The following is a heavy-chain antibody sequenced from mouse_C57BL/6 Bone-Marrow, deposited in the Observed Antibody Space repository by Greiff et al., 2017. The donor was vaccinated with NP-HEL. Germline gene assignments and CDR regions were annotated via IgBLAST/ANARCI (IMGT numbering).Heavy chain of an antibody. J-gene: IGHJ2*01. CDR2: INPSNGGT. Sequence: VQLQQPRKALGKGGGGGKREGKEAGYTFTSYWMHRVKQRPGQGLEWIGNINPSNGGTNYNEKFKSKATLTVDKSSSTAYMQLSSLTSEDSAVYYCARRAGDYWGQGTTLTVSS. D-gene: IGHD3-3*01. V-gene: IGHV1-53*01. CDR3: ARRAGDY. CDR1: GYTFTSYW.